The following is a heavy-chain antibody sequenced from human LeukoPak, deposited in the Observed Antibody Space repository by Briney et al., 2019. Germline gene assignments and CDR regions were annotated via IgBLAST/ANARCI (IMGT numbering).Heavy chain of an antibody. CDR2: MNPNSGNT. Sequence: ASVKLSPKASGYTFTSYDINCVRQATGQGLEWMGGMNPNSGNTTYAQKSQGRFTMTRTPSMSTAYMEVSSLRSEDWAVYYCARVLQGSIAVANYFDYWGQGTLVTVSS. CDR3: ARVLQGSIAVANYFDY. J-gene: IGHJ4*02. V-gene: IGHV1-8*01. CDR1: GYTFTSYD. D-gene: IGHD6-19*01.